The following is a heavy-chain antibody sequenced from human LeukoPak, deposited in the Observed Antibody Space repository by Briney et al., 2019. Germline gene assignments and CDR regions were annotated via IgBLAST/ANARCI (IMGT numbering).Heavy chain of an antibody. J-gene: IGHJ4*02. CDR1: GYTFTGYY. D-gene: IGHD5-12*01. CDR2: INPNSGGT. CDR3: AKDQLDVVPTPLNSFDY. Sequence: EASVKVSCKASGYTFTGYYVHWGRQTPGQGLEWIGWINPNSGGTNYAQKFQGRVTMTRDTSISTAYMELSRLRSDDTAVYYCAKDQLDVVPTPLNSFDYWGLGTLVTVSS. V-gene: IGHV1-2*02.